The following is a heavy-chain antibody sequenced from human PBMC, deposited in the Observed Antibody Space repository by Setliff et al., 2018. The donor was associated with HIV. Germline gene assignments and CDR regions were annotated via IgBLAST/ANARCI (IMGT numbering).Heavy chain of an antibody. CDR2: INTNTGNP. Sequence: ASVKVSCKASGYTFTSYGMNWVRQAPGQGLEWMGWINTNTGNPTYAQGFTGRFVFSLDTSVSTTYLQISSLKAEDTAVYYCARGYCSGCTCYAGLFDYWGRGTLVTVSS. V-gene: IGHV7-4-1*02. CDR3: ARGYCSGCTCYAGLFDY. D-gene: IGHD2-15*01. J-gene: IGHJ4*02. CDR1: GYTFTSYG.